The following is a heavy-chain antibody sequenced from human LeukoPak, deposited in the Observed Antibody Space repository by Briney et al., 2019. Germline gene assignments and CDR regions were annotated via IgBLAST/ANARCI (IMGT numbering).Heavy chain of an antibody. CDR3: ARDPGWLDFDF. V-gene: IGHV6-1*01. J-gene: IGHJ4*02. D-gene: IGHD6-19*01. Sequence: SQTLSLTCAISGGRVPSNSLAWIWMRPSRSRGLEGRGRLFYKEKRHKDYAVSVRSRITINAHASKLQYSLHLGCLSPGRTVVCYCARDPGWLDFDFWGQGILVTVSS. CDR1: GGRVPSNSLA. CDR2: LFYKEKRHK.